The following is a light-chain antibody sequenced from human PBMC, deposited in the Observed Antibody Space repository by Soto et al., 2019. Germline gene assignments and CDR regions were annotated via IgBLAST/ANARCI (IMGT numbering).Light chain of an antibody. J-gene: IGKJ1*01. CDR3: QQYGSLPQT. CDR1: QSVTSNY. CDR2: AAS. Sequence: EIVLTQSPGTLSLSPGERATLSCRASQSVTSNYLAWYQQKPGQAPRLLIYAASDRATGIPDRFSGRGSGTDFTLTISRLEPEDFAVYYCQQYGSLPQTFGQGTKVDFK. V-gene: IGKV3-20*01.